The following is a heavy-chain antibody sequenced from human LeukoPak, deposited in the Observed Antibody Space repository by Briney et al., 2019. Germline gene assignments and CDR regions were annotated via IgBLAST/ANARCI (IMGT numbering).Heavy chain of an antibody. Sequence: SETLSLTCTVSGGSISSSSYYWGWIRQPPGKGLEWIGSIYYSGSTYYNPSLKSRVTISVDTSKNQFSLKLSSVTAADTAVYYCARDERYYDILTGYEYSWFDPWGQGTLVTVSS. CDR3: ARDERYYDILTGYEYSWFDP. CDR1: GGSISSSSYY. CDR2: IYYSGST. J-gene: IGHJ5*02. D-gene: IGHD3-9*01. V-gene: IGHV4-39*07.